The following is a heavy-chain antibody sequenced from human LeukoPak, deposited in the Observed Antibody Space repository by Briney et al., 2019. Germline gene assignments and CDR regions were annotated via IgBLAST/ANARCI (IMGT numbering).Heavy chain of an antibody. D-gene: IGHD2-2*01. V-gene: IGHV4-39*01. CDR1: GGSISSSSCD. J-gene: IGHJ4*02. Sequence: SETLSLTCTVSGGSISSSSCDWGWIRQPPGKGLEGIGSIYYSGSTYYNPSLKSRVTISVDTSKNLFSLKLSSVTAADTAVYYCARHCGSTSCYAPDYWGQGTLVTVSS. CDR2: IYYSGST. CDR3: ARHCGSTSCYAPDY.